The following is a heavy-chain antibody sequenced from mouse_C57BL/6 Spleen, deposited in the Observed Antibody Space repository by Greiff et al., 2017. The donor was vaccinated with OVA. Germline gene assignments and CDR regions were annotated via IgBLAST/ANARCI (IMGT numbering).Heavy chain of an antibody. D-gene: IGHD1-1*01. CDR1: GYTFTDYE. V-gene: IGHV1-15*01. J-gene: IGHJ3*01. CDR2: IDPETGGT. CDR3: TRDTTGY. Sequence: VKLQQSGAELVRPGASVTLSCKASGYTFTDYEMHWVKQTPVHGLEWIGAIDPETGGTAYNQKFKGKAILTADKSSSTAYMELRSLTSEDSAVYYCTRDTTGYWGQGTLVTVSA.